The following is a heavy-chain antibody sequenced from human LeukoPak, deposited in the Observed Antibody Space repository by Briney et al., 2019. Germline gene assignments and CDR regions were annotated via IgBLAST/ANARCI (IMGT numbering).Heavy chain of an antibody. CDR3: ASGRTDIVVVPATLRNYFFDY. Sequence: GSSVKVSCKASGGTFSSYDISWVRQAPGQGLEWMGGIIPMFGTANYAQKFQGRVTISADKSTSTAYMELSSLRSEDTAVYYCASGRTDIVVVPATLRNYFFDYWGQGTLVTVPS. D-gene: IGHD2-2*01. V-gene: IGHV1-69*06. CDR2: IIPMFGTA. CDR1: GGTFSSYD. J-gene: IGHJ4*02.